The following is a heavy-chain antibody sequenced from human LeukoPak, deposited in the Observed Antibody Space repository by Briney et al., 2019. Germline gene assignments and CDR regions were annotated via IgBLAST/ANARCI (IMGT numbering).Heavy chain of an antibody. Sequence: GGSLRLSCTASGFTFGDYAISWVRQAPGKGLEWLGFIRSKDNDGTTDYAASAKGRFIISRDDSKSVAYLEMNDLKIEDTAVYYCTRDRWGGGYISRGMDVWGKGTTVTISS. J-gene: IGHJ6*04. CDR2: IRSKDNDGTT. V-gene: IGHV3-49*04. CDR3: TRDRWGGGYISRGMDV. D-gene: IGHD5-12*01. CDR1: GFTFGDYA.